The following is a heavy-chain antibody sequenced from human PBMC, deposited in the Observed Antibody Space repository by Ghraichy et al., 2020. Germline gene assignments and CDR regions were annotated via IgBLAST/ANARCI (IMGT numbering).Heavy chain of an antibody. CDR2: ISGSGTYI. CDR1: GFTFSSYG. D-gene: IGHD4-11*01. Sequence: GESLNISCAASGFTFSSYGMNWVRQAPGKGLEWVSSISGSGTYIFYADSLKGRFTISRDNAKNSLYLQMNSLRAEDTAVYYCARAGGYSSDDYYYFYIDVWGRETTCTVSS. CDR3: ARAGGYSSDDYYYFYIDV. J-gene: IGHJ6*03. V-gene: IGHV3-21*06.